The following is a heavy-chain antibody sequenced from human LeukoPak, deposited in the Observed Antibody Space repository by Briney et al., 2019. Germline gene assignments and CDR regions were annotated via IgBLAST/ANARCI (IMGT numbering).Heavy chain of an antibody. J-gene: IGHJ4*02. CDR3: ARGGDSSSYDY. CDR2: VFYNGAT. CDR1: GGSISSSIYY. V-gene: IGHV4-39*07. Sequence: SETLSLTCIVSGGSISSSIYYWAWVRQPPGKGLEWIGTVFYNGATQYSPSLRSRVTISIDTSTNQFSLKLTSVTAADTALYYCARGGDSSSYDYWGQGTLVTVSS. D-gene: IGHD6-13*01.